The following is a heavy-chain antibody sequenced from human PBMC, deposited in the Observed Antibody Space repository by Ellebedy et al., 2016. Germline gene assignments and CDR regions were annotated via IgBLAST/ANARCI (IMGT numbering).Heavy chain of an antibody. CDR1: GFTFSSYA. J-gene: IGHJ6*02. CDR3: ARVHSVRGLIVSQDYGMDV. V-gene: IGHV3-30*04. D-gene: IGHD3-10*01. CDR2: ISYDGSNK. Sequence: GGSLRLXCAASGFTFSSYAMHWVRQAPGKGLEWVAVISYDGSNKYYADSVKGRFTISRDNSKNTLYLQMNSLRAEDTAVYYCARVHSVRGLIVSQDYGMDVWGQGTTVTVSS.